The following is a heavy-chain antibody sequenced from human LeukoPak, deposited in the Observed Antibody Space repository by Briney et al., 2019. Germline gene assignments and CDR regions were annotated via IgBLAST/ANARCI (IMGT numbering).Heavy chain of an antibody. J-gene: IGHJ5*02. D-gene: IGHD4-11*01. Sequence: SETLSLTCAVYGGSFSGYYWSWIRQPPGKGLEWIGSIYYSGSTYYNPSLKSRVTISVDTSKNQFSLKLSSVTAADTAVYYCARHRYSTGSGFDPWGQGTLVTVSS. CDR1: GGSFSGYY. CDR3: ARHRYSTGSGFDP. CDR2: IYYSGST. V-gene: IGHV4-34*01.